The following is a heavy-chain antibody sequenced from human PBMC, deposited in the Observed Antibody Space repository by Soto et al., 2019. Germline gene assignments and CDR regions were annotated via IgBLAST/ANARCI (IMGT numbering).Heavy chain of an antibody. CDR3: PKGMYYYDSSGYRICGS. J-gene: IGHJ5*02. Sequence: GGSLRLSCAASVCTFRNYAMNWGRQPPVKGLEWVSGISVSGGSTYYADSVKGRFTGSRDNAKNTVFLQMNSLRAEDTAVYFCPKGMYYYDSSGYRICGSWGQGT. D-gene: IGHD3-22*01. V-gene: IGHV3-23*01. CDR1: VCTFRNYA. CDR2: ISVSGGST.